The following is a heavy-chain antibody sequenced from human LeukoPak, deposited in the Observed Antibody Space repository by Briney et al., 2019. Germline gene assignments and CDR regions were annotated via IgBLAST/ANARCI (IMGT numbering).Heavy chain of an antibody. CDR1: GFTVSSNY. D-gene: IGHD3-9*01. V-gene: IGHV3-53*01. Sequence: GGSLRLSCAASGFTVSSNYMSWIRQAPGKGLEWVSIIHSGGDTKYADSEKGRFAISRDNSKNTLSLQMNSLRAEDTAVYYCVSHSDSLTSYSFDYWGQGTLVTVSS. J-gene: IGHJ4*02. CDR2: IHSGGDT. CDR3: VSHSDSLTSYSFDY.